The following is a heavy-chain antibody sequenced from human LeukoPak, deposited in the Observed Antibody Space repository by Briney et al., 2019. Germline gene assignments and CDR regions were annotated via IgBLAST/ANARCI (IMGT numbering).Heavy chain of an antibody. CDR1: GFTFSSYG. Sequence: GRSLRLSCAASGFTFSSYGMHWVRQAPGKGLEWVAVIWYDGSNKYYADSVKGRFTISRDNSKNTLYLQMNSLRAEDTAVYYCARGGSSGFYSNAFDLWGQGTVVTVSS. CDR2: IWYDGSNK. V-gene: IGHV3-33*01. J-gene: IGHJ3*01. D-gene: IGHD3-22*01. CDR3: ARGGSSGFYSNAFDL.